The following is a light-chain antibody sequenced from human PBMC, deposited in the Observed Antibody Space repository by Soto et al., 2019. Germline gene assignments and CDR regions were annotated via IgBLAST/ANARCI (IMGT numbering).Light chain of an antibody. CDR2: WAS. J-gene: IGKJ3*01. V-gene: IGKV4-1*01. Sequence: DIVMTQSPDSLGVSLGERATINCKSSQSVLYDSNKMNYLAWYQVKPGQPPKLLIYWASTRESGVPDRFSGGGSGTEFTLTITSLQAEDVAVYYCQQYYDLPLTFGPGTKVDIK. CDR1: QSVLYDSNKMNY. CDR3: QQYYDLPLT.